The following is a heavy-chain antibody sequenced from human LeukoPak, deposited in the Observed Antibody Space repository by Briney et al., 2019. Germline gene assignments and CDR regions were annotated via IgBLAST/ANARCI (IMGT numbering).Heavy chain of an antibody. CDR2: IYYSGST. J-gene: IGHJ4*02. D-gene: IGHD1-26*01. CDR1: GGSISSYY. CDR3: ARVRDGGSYYGEGYFDY. Sequence: SETLSLTCTVSGGSISSYYWSWIRQPPGKGLEWIGYIYYSGSTNYNPSLKSRVTISVDTSKNQFSLKLSSVTAADTAVYYCARVRDGGSYYGEGYFDYWGQGTLVTVSS. V-gene: IGHV4-59*01.